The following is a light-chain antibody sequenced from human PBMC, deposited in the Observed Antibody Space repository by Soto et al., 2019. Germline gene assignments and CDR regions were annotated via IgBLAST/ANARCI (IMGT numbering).Light chain of an antibody. CDR1: NSDVGTHNL. CDR2: EGT. Sequence: QSVLTQPASVSGSPGQSITISCTGTNSDVGTHNLVSRYQQHPGKAPKLIIYEGTKRPSGVSNRFSGSKSGNTASLTISGLQAEDEADYYCCSYALLFGTGTKVTVL. CDR3: CSYALL. V-gene: IGLV2-23*01. J-gene: IGLJ1*01.